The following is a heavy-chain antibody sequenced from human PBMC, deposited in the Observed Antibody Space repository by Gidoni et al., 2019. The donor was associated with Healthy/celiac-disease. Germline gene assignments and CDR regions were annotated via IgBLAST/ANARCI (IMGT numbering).Heavy chain of an antibody. CDR2: IYYSGST. J-gene: IGHJ4*02. CDR3: AREDARGSGSY. CDR1: GGSSSSSSYY. D-gene: IGHD3-10*01. Sequence: QLQLQESGPGLVKPSETLYLTCTVSGGSSSSSSYYWGWIRQPPGKGLEWIGSIYYSGSTYYNPSLTSRVTISVDTSKNQFSLKLSSVTAADTAVYYCAREDARGSGSYWGQGTLVTVSS. V-gene: IGHV4-39*07.